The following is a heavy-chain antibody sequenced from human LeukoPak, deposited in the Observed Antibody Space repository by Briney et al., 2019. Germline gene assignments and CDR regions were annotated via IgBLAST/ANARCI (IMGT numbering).Heavy chain of an antibody. V-gene: IGHV1-69*04. CDR1: GGTFSSYA. D-gene: IGHD6-19*01. Sequence: ASVKVSCKASGGTFSSYAISWVRQAPGQGLEWMGRIIPIFGIANYAQKFQGRATITADKSTSTAYMELSSLRSEDTAVYYCAGDSTAVAGGNWFDPWGQGTLVTVSS. CDR3: AGDSTAVAGGNWFDP. J-gene: IGHJ5*02. CDR2: IIPIFGIA.